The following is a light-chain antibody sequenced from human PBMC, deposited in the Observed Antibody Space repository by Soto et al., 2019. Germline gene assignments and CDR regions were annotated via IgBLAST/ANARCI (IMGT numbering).Light chain of an antibody. J-gene: IGLJ3*02. CDR2: SKN. CDR1: TGAVTSGNH. V-gene: IGLV7-43*01. CDR3: LLYCGGAQTQWV. Sequence: QAVVTQEPSLTVSPGGTVTLTCASSTGAVTSGNHPNWLQQKPGQAPRTVINSKNNKQPWTPARCSGSLLGGKAALTLSGVQPEEDEEDSCLLYCGGAQTQWVFGGGTKLTVL.